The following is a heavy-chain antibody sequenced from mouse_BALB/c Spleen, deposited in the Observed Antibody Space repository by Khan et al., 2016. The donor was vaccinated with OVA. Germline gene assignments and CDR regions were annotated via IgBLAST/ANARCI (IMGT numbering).Heavy chain of an antibody. CDR1: GYTFTSYY. CDR2: INPSNGGT. CDR3: TRGGAWATMISCFAY. D-gene: IGHD2-4*01. V-gene: IGHV1S81*02. Sequence: VQLQESGAELVKPGASVKLSCKASGYTFTSYYMYWVKQRPGQGLEWIGGINPSNGGTNFNEKFKSKATLTVDKSSSTAYMQLSSLTSEDSAVYYCTRGGAWATMISCFAYWAKGLWSLSLQ. J-gene: IGHJ3*01.